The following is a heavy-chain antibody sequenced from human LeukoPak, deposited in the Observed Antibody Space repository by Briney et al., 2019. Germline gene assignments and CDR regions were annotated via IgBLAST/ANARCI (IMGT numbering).Heavy chain of an antibody. CDR2: IKSKTDGGTT. V-gene: IGHV3-15*01. Sequence: GGSLRLSCAASGFTFSNAWMSWVRQAPGKGLEWVGRIKSKTDGGTTDYAAPVKGRFTISRDDSKNTLYLQMNSLKTEDTAVYYCTTRRYYYDRSGYSPEYYFDYWGQGTLVTVSS. D-gene: IGHD3-22*01. CDR1: GFTFSNAW. CDR3: TTRRYYYDRSGYSPEYYFDY. J-gene: IGHJ4*02.